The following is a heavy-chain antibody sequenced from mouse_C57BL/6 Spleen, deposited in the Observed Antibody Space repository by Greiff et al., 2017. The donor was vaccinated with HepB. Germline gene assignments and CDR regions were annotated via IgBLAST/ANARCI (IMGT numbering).Heavy chain of an antibody. V-gene: IGHV5-6*01. CDR1: GFTFSSYG. CDR3: ARHGGYYDYEDYFDY. J-gene: IGHJ2*01. D-gene: IGHD2-4*01. Sequence: EVMLVESGGDLVKPGGSLKLSCAASGFTFSSYGMSWVRQTPDKRLEWVATISSGGSYTYYPDSVKGRFTISRDNAKNTLYLQMSSLKSEDTAMYYCARHGGYYDYEDYFDYWGQGTTLTVSS. CDR2: ISSGGSYT.